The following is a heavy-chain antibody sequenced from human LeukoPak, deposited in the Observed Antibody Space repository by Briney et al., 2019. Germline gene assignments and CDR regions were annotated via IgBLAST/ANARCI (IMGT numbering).Heavy chain of an antibody. J-gene: IGHJ4*02. V-gene: IGHV4-39*07. CDR3: ARVIIPTGYYDSSGEDYYFDY. CDR2: IYYSGST. Sequence: PSETLSLTCTVSGGSISSSSYYWGWIRQPPGKGLEWIGSIYYSGSTYYNPSLKSRVTISVDTSKNQFSLKLSSVTAADTAVYYCARVIIPTGYYDSSGEDYYFDYWGQGTLVTVSS. CDR1: GGSISSSSYY. D-gene: IGHD3-22*01.